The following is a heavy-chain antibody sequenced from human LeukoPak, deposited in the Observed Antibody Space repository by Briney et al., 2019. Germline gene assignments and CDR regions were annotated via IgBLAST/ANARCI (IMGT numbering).Heavy chain of an antibody. CDR2: IKWNGGST. CDR1: GFTFDDYG. J-gene: IGHJ4*02. Sequence: GGSLRLSCAASGFTFDDYGMSWVRQVPGKGLEWVSGIKWNGGSTGYADSVKGRFTISRDNSKSTLYLQMNSLRAEDTALYYCAKTQYCTDCLAEFDYWGQGTLVTVSS. V-gene: IGHV3-20*04. CDR3: AKTQYCTDCLAEFDY. D-gene: IGHD2-8*02.